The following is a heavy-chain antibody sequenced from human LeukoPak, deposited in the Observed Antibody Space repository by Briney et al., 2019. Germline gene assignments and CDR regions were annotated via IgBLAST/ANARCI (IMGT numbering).Heavy chain of an antibody. CDR2: INSDGSWT. V-gene: IGHV3-74*01. D-gene: IGHD2-2*01. J-gene: IGHJ4*02. Sequence: GGSLRLSCAASGNYWMHWVRQAPGKGLVWVSHINSDGSWTSYADSVKGRFTISKDNAENTVYLQMNNLRAEDTAVYYCVSFYETYWGRGTLVTVSS. CDR1: GNYW. CDR3: VSFYETY.